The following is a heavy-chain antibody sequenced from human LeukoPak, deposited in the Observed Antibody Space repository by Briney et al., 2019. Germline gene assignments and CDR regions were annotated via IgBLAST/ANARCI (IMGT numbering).Heavy chain of an antibody. CDR3: ARDTLYCSSTSCPYYFDY. V-gene: IGHV3-30*04. CDR1: GFTFSSYA. D-gene: IGHD2-2*01. Sequence: PGGSLRLSCAASGFTFSSYAMHWVRQAPGKGLEWVAVISYDGSNKYYADSVKGRFTISRDNSKNTLYLQMNSLGAEDTAVYYCARDTLYCSSTSCPYYFDYWGQGTLVTVSS. J-gene: IGHJ4*02. CDR2: ISYDGSNK.